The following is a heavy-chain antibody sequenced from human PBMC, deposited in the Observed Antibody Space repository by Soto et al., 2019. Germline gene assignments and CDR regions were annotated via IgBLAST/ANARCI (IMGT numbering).Heavy chain of an antibody. CDR2: INPNSGGT. CDR3: ARDLSGDEWGNAFDI. CDR1: GYTFTGYY. J-gene: IGHJ3*02. D-gene: IGHD3-16*01. Sequence: ASVKVSCKASGYTFTGYYMHWVRQAPGQGLEWMGWINPNSGGTNYAQKFQGWVTMTRDTSISTAYMELSRLRSDDTAVYYCARDLSGDEWGNAFDIWGQGTMVTVSS. V-gene: IGHV1-2*04.